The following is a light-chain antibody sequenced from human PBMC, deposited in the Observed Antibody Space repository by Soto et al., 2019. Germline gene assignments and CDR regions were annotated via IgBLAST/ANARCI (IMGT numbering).Light chain of an antibody. CDR1: SSDVGDNNY. J-gene: IGLJ1*01. CDR2: DVT. CDR3: SSYTSSSTLYV. Sequence: QSALTQPASVSGSPGQSITISCTGTSSDVGDNNYVSWYQQHPGKAPKLMIYDVTHRPSGISNRFSGSKSGNTASLTISGLQAEDEADYYCSSYTSSSTLYVFGTGTKHRP. V-gene: IGLV2-14*01.